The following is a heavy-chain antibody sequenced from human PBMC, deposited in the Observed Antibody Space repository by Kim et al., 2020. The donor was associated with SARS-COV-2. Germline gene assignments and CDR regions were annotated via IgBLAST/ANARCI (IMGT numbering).Heavy chain of an antibody. Sequence: GGSLRLSCAASGFTFSSYGMHWVRQAPGKGLEWVAVISYDGSNKYYADSVKGRFTISRDNSKNTLYLQMNSLRVEDTAVYYCAKDRGGSSGFIFDYWGQGTLVTVSS. J-gene: IGHJ4*02. D-gene: IGHD6-19*01. CDR3: AKDRGGSSGFIFDY. CDR2: ISYDGSNK. V-gene: IGHV3-30*18. CDR1: GFTFSSYG.